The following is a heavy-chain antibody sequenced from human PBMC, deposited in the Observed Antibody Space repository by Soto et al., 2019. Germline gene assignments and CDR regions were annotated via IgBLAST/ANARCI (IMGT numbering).Heavy chain of an antibody. CDR1: GYTLTSYG. D-gene: IGHD6-6*01. V-gene: IGHV1-18*04. Sequence: ASVKVSCKASGYTLTSYGISWVRQAPGQGLEWMGWISAYNGNTNYAQKLQGRVTMTTDTSTSTAYMELRSLRSDDTAVYYCARVTYSSSSDYYYYYGMDVWGQGTTVTVSS. CDR2: ISAYNGNT. J-gene: IGHJ6*02. CDR3: ARVTYSSSSDYYYYYGMDV.